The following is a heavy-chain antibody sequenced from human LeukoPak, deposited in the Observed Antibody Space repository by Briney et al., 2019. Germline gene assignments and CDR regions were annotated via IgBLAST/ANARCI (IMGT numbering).Heavy chain of an antibody. CDR1: GGTFNSHA. D-gene: IGHD6-19*01. CDR3: ARGGSGWFRYFQN. V-gene: IGHV1-69*13. J-gene: IGHJ1*01. CDR2: IISIFDTA. Sequence: ASVKVSCKASGGTFNSHAINWVRQAPGQGLEWMGGIISIFDTANYAHRFQGRVTITADESTSTAYMELSSLRSDDMAVYHCARGGSGWFRYFQNWGQGTLVTVSS.